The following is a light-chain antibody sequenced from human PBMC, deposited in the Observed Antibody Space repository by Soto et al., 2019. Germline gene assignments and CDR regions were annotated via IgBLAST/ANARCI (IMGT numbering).Light chain of an antibody. CDR1: SCDIGSDF. J-gene: IGLJ3*02. V-gene: IGLV1-51*02. CDR3: AAWDTSLSGGV. Sequence: QSVLTQPPSVSAAPGQKVTISCSGSSCDIGSDFVSWYQQLPGTAPQLLIYENNKRPSGMPDRFSGSKSATSATLGITGLQTGDEADYYCAAWDTSLSGGVFGGGTKLTVL. CDR2: ENN.